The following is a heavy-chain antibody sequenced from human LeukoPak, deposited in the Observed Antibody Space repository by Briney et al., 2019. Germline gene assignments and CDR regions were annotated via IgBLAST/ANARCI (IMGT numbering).Heavy chain of an antibody. CDR3: ARLSGYNFGY. CDR2: INHSGST. Sequence: SQTLSLTCAVYGGSFSGYYWSWIRQPPGKGLEWIGEINHSGSTNYNPSLKSRVTISVDTSKNQFSLKLSSVTAADTAVYYCARLSGYNFGYWGQGTLVTVSS. D-gene: IGHD5-12*01. J-gene: IGHJ4*02. V-gene: IGHV4-34*01. CDR1: GGSFSGYY.